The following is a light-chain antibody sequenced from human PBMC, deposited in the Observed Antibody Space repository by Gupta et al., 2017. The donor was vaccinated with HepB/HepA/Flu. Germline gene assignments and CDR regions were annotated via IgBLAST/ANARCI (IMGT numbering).Light chain of an antibody. CDR3: QVWDTTSDHVV. Sequence: SYVRTQPPSVSVPPGKTASINCGGDNIGSKSVHWYQQKPGQAPVMVVYDDSDRPSGIPDRFSGSNSGNTATLTISRVEAGDEADYYCQVWDTTSDHVVFGGGTKLTVL. V-gene: IGLV3-21*03. CDR1: NIGSKS. CDR2: DDS. J-gene: IGLJ2*01.